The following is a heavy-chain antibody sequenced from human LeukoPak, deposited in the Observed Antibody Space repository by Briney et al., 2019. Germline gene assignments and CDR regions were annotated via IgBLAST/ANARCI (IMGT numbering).Heavy chain of an antibody. D-gene: IGHD3-10*01. J-gene: IGHJ4*02. Sequence: GGSLRLSCAASGFTVSSKYMSWVRQAPGKGLEWVSVIYSGGDTYYADSLKGRLTVSRDNSKNTLYLQMSSLRADDTAVYYCTKGGWGTVLDYWGQGTLVTVSS. CDR3: TKGGWGTVLDY. V-gene: IGHV3-53*01. CDR2: IYSGGDT. CDR1: GFTVSSKY.